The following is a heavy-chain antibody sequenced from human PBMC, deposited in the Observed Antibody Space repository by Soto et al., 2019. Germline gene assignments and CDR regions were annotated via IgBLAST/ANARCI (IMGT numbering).Heavy chain of an antibody. J-gene: IGHJ6*03. CDR1: GGTFSSYT. Sequence: QVQLVQSGAEVKKPGSSVKVSCKASGGTFSSYTISWVRQAPGQGLEWMGRIIPILGIADYAQKFQGRVTITADKSTSTAYMELSSLRSEDTAVYCCARGSCSSTSCYAGGGYYYYMDVWGKGTTVTVSS. CDR3: ARGSCSSTSCYAGGGYYYYMDV. V-gene: IGHV1-69*02. CDR2: IIPILGIA. D-gene: IGHD2-2*01.